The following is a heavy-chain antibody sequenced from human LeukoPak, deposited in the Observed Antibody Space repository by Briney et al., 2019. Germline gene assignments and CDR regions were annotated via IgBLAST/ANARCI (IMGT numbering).Heavy chain of an antibody. Sequence: GASVKVSCKASGYTFTSYGISWVRQAPGQGLEWMGWISAYNGNTNYAQKLQGRVTMTTDTSTSTAYMELRSLRSDDTAVYYCARDRGDYDFWSGYYVQGPPFDYWGQGTLVTVSS. CDR2: ISAYNGNT. J-gene: IGHJ4*02. CDR1: GYTFTSYG. CDR3: ARDRGDYDFWSGYYVQGPPFDY. V-gene: IGHV1-18*01. D-gene: IGHD3-3*01.